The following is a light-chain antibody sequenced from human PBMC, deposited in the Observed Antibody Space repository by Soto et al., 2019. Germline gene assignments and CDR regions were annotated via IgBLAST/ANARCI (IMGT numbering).Light chain of an antibody. V-gene: IGLV2-14*02. CDR3: ISYTDRQSYL. Sequence: QSALTQPASVSGSPGQSITISCTGSRSDVGSYNLVSWYQQYPGKAPKLIIYEANKRPSGVSDRFSGSKSGITASLTISGLQTEDEADYYCISYTDRQSYLFGTGTKVTVL. CDR1: RSDVGSYNL. CDR2: EAN. J-gene: IGLJ1*01.